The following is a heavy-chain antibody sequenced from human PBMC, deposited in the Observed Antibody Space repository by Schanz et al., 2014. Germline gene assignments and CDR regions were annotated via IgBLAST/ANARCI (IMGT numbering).Heavy chain of an antibody. J-gene: IGHJ4*02. V-gene: IGHV3-30*04. Sequence: QVQLVESGGGVVQPGRSLRLSCAASGFTFSSYAMHWVRQAPGKGLEWVAVISYDGSNKYYADSVKGRFTISRDNAKNALYLQMNSLRAEDTAVYYCAKGRMTATNFFDSWGQGTLVTVSS. CDR3: AKGRMTATNFFDS. CDR2: ISYDGSNK. CDR1: GFTFSSYA. D-gene: IGHD1-7*01.